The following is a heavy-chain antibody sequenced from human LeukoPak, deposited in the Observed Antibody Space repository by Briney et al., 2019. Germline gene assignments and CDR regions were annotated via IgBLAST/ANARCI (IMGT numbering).Heavy chain of an antibody. J-gene: IGHJ4*02. V-gene: IGHV4-59*08. CDR2: IYYSGST. Sequence: SETLSLTCTVFGGSISSYYWSWIRQPPGKGLEWIGYIYYSGSTNYNPSLKSRVTISVDTSKNQFSLKLSSVTAADTAVYYCARHRSIAAAGGYWGQGTLVTVSS. CDR3: ARHRSIAAAGGY. D-gene: IGHD6-13*01. CDR1: GGSISSYY.